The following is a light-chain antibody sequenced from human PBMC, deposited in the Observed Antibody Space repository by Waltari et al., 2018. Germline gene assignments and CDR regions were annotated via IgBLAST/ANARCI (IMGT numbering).Light chain of an antibody. Sequence: QSALTQPASTSGSPGQSITLSCTATSSDVGYTYVSWYQQFTGKAPKLVIYDVSYRPSGVSNRFSGSKSGNTASLTISGLQAEDEADYLCSSYITSSTLFGGGTKLTVL. CDR2: DVS. CDR1: SSDVGYTY. J-gene: IGLJ2*01. V-gene: IGLV2-14*01. CDR3: SSYITSSTL.